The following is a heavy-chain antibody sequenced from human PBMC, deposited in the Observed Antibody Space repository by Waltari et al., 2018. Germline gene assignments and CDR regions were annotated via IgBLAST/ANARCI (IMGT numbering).Heavy chain of an antibody. CDR3: ARDRPVGAPGAFDI. J-gene: IGHJ3*02. CDR1: GCSISSSY. CDR2: IYTSGST. Sequence: QVQLHESGPGLLKPSETLSLTCTVSGCSISSSYCNLIRQPAGKGLEWIGRIYTSGSTNYNPSLKSRVTMSVDTSKNQFSLKLSSVTAADTAVYYCARDRPVGAPGAFDIWGQGTMVTVSS. D-gene: IGHD1-26*01. V-gene: IGHV4-4*07.